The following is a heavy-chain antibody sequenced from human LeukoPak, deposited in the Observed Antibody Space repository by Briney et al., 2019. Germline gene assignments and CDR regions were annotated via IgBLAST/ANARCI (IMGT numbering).Heavy chain of an antibody. CDR2: IYYSGST. CDR3: AAGDYARVDY. CDR1: GGSISSYY. D-gene: IGHD4-17*01. Sequence: SETLSLTCTVSGGSISSYYWSWIRQPPGKGLEWIGYIYYSGSTNYNPSLKSRVTISVDTSKSQFSLKLSSVTAADTAVYYCAAGDYARVDYWGQGTLVTVCS. V-gene: IGHV4-59*01. J-gene: IGHJ4*02.